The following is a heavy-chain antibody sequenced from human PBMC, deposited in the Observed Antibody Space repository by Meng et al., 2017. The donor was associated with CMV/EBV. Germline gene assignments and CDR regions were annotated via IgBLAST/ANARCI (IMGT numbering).Heavy chain of an antibody. CDR1: GFTFSSYA. V-gene: IGHV3-30*04. J-gene: IGHJ4*02. D-gene: IGHD3-22*01. CDR2: ISYDGSNK. Sequence: GGSLRLSCAASGFTFSSYAMHWVRQAPGKGLEWVAVISYDGSNKYYADSVKGRFTISRDNSKNTLYLQMNSLRAGDTAVYYCAKDIGIWPYYYDSSGDYFDYWGQGTLVTVSS. CDR3: AKDIGIWPYYYDSSGDYFDY.